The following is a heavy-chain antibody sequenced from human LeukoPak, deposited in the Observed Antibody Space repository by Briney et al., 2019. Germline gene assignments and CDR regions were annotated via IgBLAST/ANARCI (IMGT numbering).Heavy chain of an antibody. V-gene: IGHV3-15*01. CDR1: GFTFSSYW. D-gene: IGHD3-22*01. CDR2: IKSKTVGGAT. Sequence: PGGSLRLSCAASGFTFSSYWMTWVRQAPGKGLEWVGRIKSKTVGGATDYAAPVKGRFTISRGDSKNTLYLQMNSLKTEDTAVYYCTTVHASHIYDDSWGFDYWGQGTLVIVSS. CDR3: TTVHASHIYDDSWGFDY. J-gene: IGHJ4*02.